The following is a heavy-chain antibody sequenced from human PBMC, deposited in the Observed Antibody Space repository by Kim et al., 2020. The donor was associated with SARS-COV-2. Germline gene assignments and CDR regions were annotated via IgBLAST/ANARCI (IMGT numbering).Heavy chain of an antibody. Sequence: GGSLRLSCAASGFTFNTYGMHWVRQAPGKGLEWVAVISYDGSNKSYADSVKGRFTISRDNAKNKLYLQMNSLRIEATAVYYCAKSFSGSYFGDDYWGQGTLVTVSS. CDR2: ISYDGSNK. CDR3: AKSFSGSYFGDDY. V-gene: IGHV3-30*18. J-gene: IGHJ4*02. D-gene: IGHD1-26*01. CDR1: GFTFNTYG.